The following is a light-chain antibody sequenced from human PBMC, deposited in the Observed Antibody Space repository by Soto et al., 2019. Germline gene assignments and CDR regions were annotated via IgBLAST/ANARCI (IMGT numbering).Light chain of an antibody. V-gene: IGKV1-39*01. J-gene: IGKJ1*01. CDR1: QNVRSY. Sequence: DTQMTQSPSSLAASVGDRLSITCRASQNVRSYVNWYQQKPGKAPNLIIYETSTLESGVPSRFSGDGYGTDFTLSISSLQPEDFAIYYCQQTFSTLRTFGQGTKV. CDR3: QQTFSTLRT. CDR2: ETS.